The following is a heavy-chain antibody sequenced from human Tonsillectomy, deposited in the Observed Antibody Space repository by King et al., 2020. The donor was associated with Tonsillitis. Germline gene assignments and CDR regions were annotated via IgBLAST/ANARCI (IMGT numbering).Heavy chain of an antibody. CDR1: GFSLTTSGEG. CDR2: IYWTDDK. D-gene: IGHD1-26*01. J-gene: IGHJ4*02. Sequence: ITLTESGPTLVKPTQTLTLTCTFSGFSLTTSGEGVGWIRQPPGKALEWLALIYWTDDKRYSPSLRRRLTITKDTSKHQVVLTMTNMDPVDTATYYCAHRQTSSGSYYEPGYFDYWGQGTLVTVSS. CDR3: AHRQTSSGSYYEPGYFDY. V-gene: IGHV2-5*01.